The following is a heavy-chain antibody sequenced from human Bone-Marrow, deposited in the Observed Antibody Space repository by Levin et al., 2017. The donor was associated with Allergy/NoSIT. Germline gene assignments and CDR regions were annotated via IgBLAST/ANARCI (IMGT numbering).Heavy chain of an antibody. D-gene: IGHD3-22*01. Sequence: PGGSLRLSCAASGFTFGHYNMNWVRQAPGKGLEWVAYISYHGSTTFYLDSVKGRFTISRDNALNSVYLQMDSLRREDTAVYYCSRDSNSSGFYYDFDYWGQGIQVTVSA. V-gene: IGHV3-48*01. CDR2: ISYHGSTT. CDR3: SRDSNSSGFYYDFDY. CDR1: GFTFGHYN. J-gene: IGHJ4*02.